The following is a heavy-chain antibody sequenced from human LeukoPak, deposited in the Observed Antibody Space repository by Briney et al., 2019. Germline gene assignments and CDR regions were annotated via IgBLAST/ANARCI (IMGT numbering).Heavy chain of an antibody. J-gene: IGHJ4*02. Sequence: GGSLRLSCAASGFTFSSYSMDWVRQAPGKGLEWVSSISSSSSYIYYADSVKGRFTISRDNAKNSLYLQMNSLRAEDTAVYYCARGVRAAAGSYFDYWGQGTLVTVSS. CDR2: ISSSSSYI. V-gene: IGHV3-21*01. D-gene: IGHD6-13*01. CDR1: GFTFSSYS. CDR3: ARGVRAAAGSYFDY.